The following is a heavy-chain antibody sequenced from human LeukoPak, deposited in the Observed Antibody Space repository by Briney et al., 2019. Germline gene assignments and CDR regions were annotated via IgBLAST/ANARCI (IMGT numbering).Heavy chain of an antibody. CDR3: ARDRWELRLLSDY. CDR1: GFNFSDHY. CDR2: ISSSGSPI. D-gene: IGHD2-15*01. Sequence: PGGSLRLSCAASGFNFSDHYMSWIRQAPGKGLELVSYISSSGSPIYYADSVKGRFTVSRDNAKKSLYLQMNNLRAEDTAVYFCARDRWELRLLSDYWGQGSLVTVSS. J-gene: IGHJ4*02. V-gene: IGHV3-11*04.